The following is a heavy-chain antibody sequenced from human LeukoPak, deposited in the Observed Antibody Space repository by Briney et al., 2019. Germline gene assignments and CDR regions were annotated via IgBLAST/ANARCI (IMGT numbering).Heavy chain of an antibody. D-gene: IGHD6-13*01. Sequence: PSETLSLTRTVSGGSISSGSYYWGWVRQPPGKGLEWIASIYYSGSAYYKPSLKSRATTSVDTSKNQFSLKLTSVTAADTAVYYCVRLGIPAGVKRPLDYWGQGSLVIVSS. CDR3: VRLGIPAGVKRPLDY. J-gene: IGHJ4*02. V-gene: IGHV4-39*01. CDR2: IYYSGSA. CDR1: GGSISSGSYY.